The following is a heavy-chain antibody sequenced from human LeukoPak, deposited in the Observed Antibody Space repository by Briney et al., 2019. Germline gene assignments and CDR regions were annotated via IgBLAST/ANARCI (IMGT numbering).Heavy chain of an antibody. D-gene: IGHD1-1*01. CDR2: IYYSGST. Sequence: TLSHTCTVSGGSISSGDYYWSWIRQPPGKGLEWIGYIYYSGSTYYNPSLKSRVTISVDTSKNQFSLKLSSVTAADTAVYYCARAIWNDARRYYFDYWGQGTLVTVSS. CDR3: ARAIWNDARRYYFDY. CDR1: GGSISSGDYY. V-gene: IGHV4-30-4*08. J-gene: IGHJ4*02.